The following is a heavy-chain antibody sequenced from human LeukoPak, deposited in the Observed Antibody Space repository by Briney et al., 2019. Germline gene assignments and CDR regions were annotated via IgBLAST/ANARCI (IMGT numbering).Heavy chain of an antibody. J-gene: IGHJ4*02. CDR3: GGVKDRGSGNYFTLGY. CDR2: ASSDGSSK. Sequence: QTGGSLRLSCTVSGLSFSGHAVHWVRQAPGKGLEWPAVASSDGSSKYYAESVKGRFTISGDTFMNTAYLHMSTLGAGDTALYFGGGVKDRGSGNYFTLGYWGQGTPVIVSS. CDR1: GLSFSGHA. D-gene: IGHD6-19*01. V-gene: IGHV3-30-3*01.